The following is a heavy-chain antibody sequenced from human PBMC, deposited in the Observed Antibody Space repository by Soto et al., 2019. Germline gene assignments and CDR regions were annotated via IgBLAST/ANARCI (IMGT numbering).Heavy chain of an antibody. J-gene: IGHJ5*02. CDR3: ARDRKSIAAPFPAYWFDP. D-gene: IGHD6-6*01. CDR2: INPSGGST. CDR1: GYTFTSYY. V-gene: IGHV1-46*01. Sequence: ASVKVSCKASGYTFTSYYMHWVRQAPGQGLEWMGMINPSGGSTSYAQKFQGRVTMTRDTSTSTVYMELSSLRSEDTAVYYCARDRKSIAAPFPAYWFDPWGQGTLVTVSS.